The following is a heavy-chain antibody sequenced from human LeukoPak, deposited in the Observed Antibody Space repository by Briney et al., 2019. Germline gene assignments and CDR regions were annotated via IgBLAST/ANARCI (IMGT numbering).Heavy chain of an antibody. Sequence: GGSLRLSCAASGFSFSSYAMLWVRQPRGKGLEWVAAISGAAISTYYADSVKGRFTVSRDNSNNTLYLQMNSLRAEDTALYFCAKPITMIVRDSFDVWGQGAMVTVSS. J-gene: IGHJ3*01. D-gene: IGHD3-22*01. V-gene: IGHV3-23*01. CDR1: GFSFSSYA. CDR3: AKPITMIVRDSFDV. CDR2: ISGAAIST.